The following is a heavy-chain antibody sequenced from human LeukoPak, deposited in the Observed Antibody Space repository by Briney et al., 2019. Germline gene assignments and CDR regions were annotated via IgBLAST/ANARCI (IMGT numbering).Heavy chain of an antibody. CDR3: ARDLTAAGGDNWFDP. J-gene: IGHJ5*02. Sequence: ASVKVSCKAAGYTFTGYEINWVRQATGQGLEWMGWMNPNSGNTGYAQKFQGRVTMTRNTSISTAYMELRSLRSDDTAVYYCARDLTAAGGDNWFDPWGQGTLVTVSS. V-gene: IGHV1-8*01. CDR1: GYTFTGYE. CDR2: MNPNSGNT. D-gene: IGHD2-2*01.